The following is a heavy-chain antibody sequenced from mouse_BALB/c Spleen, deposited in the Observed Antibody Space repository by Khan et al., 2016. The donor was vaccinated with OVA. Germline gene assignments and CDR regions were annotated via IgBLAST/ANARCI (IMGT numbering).Heavy chain of an antibody. V-gene: IGHV1-4*01. CDR1: GYTFTSYT. Sequence: QIQLKESGAELARPGASVKMSCKASGYTFTSYTIHWIKERPGQGLEWIGYINPSNGYTNYNQKFKDKATLTTDKSSTTAYLQLSSLTSADSAVCECVRDGAYHRSDGWFAYWGQGTLVTVSA. D-gene: IGHD2-14*01. CDR2: INPSNGYT. CDR3: VRDGAYHRSDGWFAY. J-gene: IGHJ3*01.